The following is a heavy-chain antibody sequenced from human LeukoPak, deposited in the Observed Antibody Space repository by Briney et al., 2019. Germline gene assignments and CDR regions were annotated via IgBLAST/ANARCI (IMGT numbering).Heavy chain of an antibody. Sequence: KPSETLSLTCAVYGGSFSGYYWSWIRQPPGKGLEWIGEINHSGGTNYNPSLKSRVTISVDTSKNQFSLKLSSVTAADTAVYYCASRYYDFWSGRNPRWFDPWGQGTLVTVSS. J-gene: IGHJ5*02. CDR2: INHSGGT. CDR1: GGSFSGYY. D-gene: IGHD3-3*01. V-gene: IGHV4-34*01. CDR3: ASRYYDFWSGRNPRWFDP.